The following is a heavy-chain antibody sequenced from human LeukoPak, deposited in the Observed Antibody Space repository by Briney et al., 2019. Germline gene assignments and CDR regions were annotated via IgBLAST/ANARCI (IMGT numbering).Heavy chain of an antibody. Sequence: PGGSLRLSCAASGFIFSSSWMSWVRQAPGKGLEWVSAISGSGGSTYYADSVKGRFTISRDNSKNTLYLQMNSLRAEDTAVYYCAREGCSSTSCYWRGYYYYYGMDVWGQGTTVTVSS. V-gene: IGHV3-23*01. CDR1: GFIFSSSW. J-gene: IGHJ6*02. D-gene: IGHD2-2*01. CDR2: ISGSGGST. CDR3: AREGCSSTSCYWRGYYYYYGMDV.